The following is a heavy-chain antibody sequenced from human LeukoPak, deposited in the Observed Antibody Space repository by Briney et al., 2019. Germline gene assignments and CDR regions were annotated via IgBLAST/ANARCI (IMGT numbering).Heavy chain of an antibody. J-gene: IGHJ4*02. D-gene: IGHD6-6*01. CDR1: GGSFSGYY. Sequence: SETLSLTCAVYGGSFSGYYWCWIRQPPPKGLGWMWEINHSGSTNYNPSLNSRVTISVDTSKNQFSLKLSSVTAADTAVYYCARGIEALLWGQGTLVTVSS. CDR2: INHSGST. V-gene: IGHV4-34*01. CDR3: ARGIEALL.